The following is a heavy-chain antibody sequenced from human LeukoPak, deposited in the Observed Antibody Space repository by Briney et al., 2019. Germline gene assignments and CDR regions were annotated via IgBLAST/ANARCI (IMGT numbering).Heavy chain of an antibody. Sequence: ASVKVSCKASGYTFTSYDINWVRQATGQGLEWMGWMNPNSGNTGYAQKFQGRVTMTRNTSISTAYMELSSLRSEDTAVYYCARDKYYYDGSGSIRFDYWGQGTLVTVSS. CDR2: MNPNSGNT. D-gene: IGHD3-22*01. CDR3: ARDKYYYDGSGSIRFDY. CDR1: GYTFTSYD. V-gene: IGHV1-8*01. J-gene: IGHJ4*02.